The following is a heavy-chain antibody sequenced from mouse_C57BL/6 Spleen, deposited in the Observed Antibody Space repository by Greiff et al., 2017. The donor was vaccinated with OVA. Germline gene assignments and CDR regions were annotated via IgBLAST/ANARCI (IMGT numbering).Heavy chain of an antibody. J-gene: IGHJ2*01. CDR1: GYTFTDYE. CDR2: IDPETGGT. Sequence: QVQLQLSGAELVRPGASVTLSCKASGYTFTDYEMHWVKQTPVHGLEWIGAIDPETGGTAYNQKFKGKAILTADKSSSTAYMELRSLTSEDSAVYYCTGHYYGRSFDYWGQGTTLTVSS. D-gene: IGHD1-1*01. V-gene: IGHV1-15*01. CDR3: TGHYYGRSFDY.